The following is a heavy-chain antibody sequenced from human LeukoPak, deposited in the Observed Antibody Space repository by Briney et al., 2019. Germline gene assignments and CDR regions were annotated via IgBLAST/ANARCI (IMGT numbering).Heavy chain of an antibody. CDR1: GFTFDDYA. CDR3: AKDGRYGGY. D-gene: IGHD1-1*01. V-gene: IGHV3-9*01. CDR2: ISWNSGSI. Sequence: GRSLRLSCAASGFTFDDYAMHWVRQAPGKGLEWVSGISWNSGSIGYADSVKGRYTISRDDAKNSLYLQMNSLRAEDTALYYCAKDGRYGGYWGQGTLVTVSS. J-gene: IGHJ4*02.